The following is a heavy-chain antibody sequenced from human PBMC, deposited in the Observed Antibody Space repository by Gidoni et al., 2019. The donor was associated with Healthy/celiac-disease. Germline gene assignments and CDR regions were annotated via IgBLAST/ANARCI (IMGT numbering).Heavy chain of an antibody. Sequence: QVQLVESGGGVVQPGRSLRLSCAASGFTFRSYAMLWVRQAPGKGLEWVAVIAYDGSNKYYADSVKGRFTISRDNSKNTLYLQMNSLRAEDTAVYYCARDSGGSWSQRLDYWGQGTLVTVSS. CDR3: ARDSGGSWSQRLDY. CDR2: IAYDGSNK. J-gene: IGHJ4*02. CDR1: GFTFRSYA. D-gene: IGHD2-15*01. V-gene: IGHV3-30-3*01.